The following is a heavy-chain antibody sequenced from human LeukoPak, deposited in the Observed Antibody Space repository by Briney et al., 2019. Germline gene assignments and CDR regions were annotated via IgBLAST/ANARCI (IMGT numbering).Heavy chain of an antibody. CDR2: IIPIFGTA. V-gene: IGHV1-69*13. CDR1: GGTFSSYA. Sequence: ASVKVSCKASGGTFSSYAISWVRQAPGQGLEWMGGIIPIFGTANYAQKFQGRVTITADESTSTAYMELSSLRSEDTAVYYCARTIVGATYYFDYWGQGTLVTVSS. D-gene: IGHD1-26*01. J-gene: IGHJ4*02. CDR3: ARTIVGATYYFDY.